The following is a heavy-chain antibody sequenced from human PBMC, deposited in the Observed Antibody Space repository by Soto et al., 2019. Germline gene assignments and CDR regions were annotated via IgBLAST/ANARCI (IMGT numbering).Heavy chain of an antibody. CDR1: GGSISSYY. CDR3: ARLYGDYEGYFDL. CDR2: IYYSGST. D-gene: IGHD4-17*01. Sequence: QVQLQESGPGLVKPSETLSLTCTVSGGSISSYYWSWIRQPPGKGLEWIGYIYYSGSTNYNPSLKSRVTISVDTSKNQFSLKLSSVTAADTAVYYGARLYGDYEGYFDLWGRGTLVTVSS. V-gene: IGHV4-59*08. J-gene: IGHJ2*01.